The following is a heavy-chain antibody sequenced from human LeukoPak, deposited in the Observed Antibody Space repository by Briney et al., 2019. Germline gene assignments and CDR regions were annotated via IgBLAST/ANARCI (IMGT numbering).Heavy chain of an antibody. J-gene: IGHJ4*02. D-gene: IGHD6-19*01. Sequence: QASETLSLTCTVSGGSSSSYFWSWIRQFPGKDLEYIGYFSYTGTTNYNPSLQSRATISVDTSKNHFSLKLTSVTAADTAVYYCARLTGAVVTPYFDSWGQGTLVTVSS. CDR2: FSYTGTT. CDR3: ARLTGAVVTPYFDS. V-gene: IGHV4-59*08. CDR1: GGSSSSYF.